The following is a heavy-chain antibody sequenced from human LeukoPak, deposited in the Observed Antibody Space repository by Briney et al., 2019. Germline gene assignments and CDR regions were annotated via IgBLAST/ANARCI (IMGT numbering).Heavy chain of an antibody. CDR1: GFTFSSYA. CDR3: AKFLVHYYDSSGYYYDY. CDR2: ISGSGGST. J-gene: IGHJ4*02. D-gene: IGHD3-22*01. V-gene: IGHV3-23*01. Sequence: GGSLRLSCAASGFTFSSYAMSWVRQAPGKGREWVSAISGSGGSTYYADSVKGGFNISRDNSKNKLYMQMNSQRAEDTAVYYCAKFLVHYYDSSGYYYDYWGQGTLVTVSS.